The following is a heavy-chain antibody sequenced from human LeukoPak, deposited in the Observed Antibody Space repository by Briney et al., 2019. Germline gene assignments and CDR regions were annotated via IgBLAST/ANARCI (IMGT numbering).Heavy chain of an antibody. D-gene: IGHD1-26*01. CDR1: GFTFGSYA. Sequence: GGSLRLSCAASGFTFGSYAMSLVRQAPGKGLEWVSAISGSGGSTYYADSVKGRFTISRDNSKNTLYLQMNSLRAEDTAVYYCAKLVGATPYYFDYWGQGTLVTVSS. CDR3: AKLVGATPYYFDY. V-gene: IGHV3-23*01. J-gene: IGHJ4*02. CDR2: ISGSGGST.